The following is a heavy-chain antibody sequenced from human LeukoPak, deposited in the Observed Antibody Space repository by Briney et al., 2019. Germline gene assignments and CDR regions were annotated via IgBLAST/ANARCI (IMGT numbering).Heavy chain of an antibody. D-gene: IGHD2-2*01. Sequence: GASVKVSCKASVYTFTSYGISGVRQAPGQGLEWMGWISAYNVNTNYAQKLQGRVTMTTDTSTSTAYMELRSLRSDDTAVYYCARDPDDIVVVPAAMLGGTYGMDVWGQGTTVTVSS. V-gene: IGHV1-18*01. CDR2: ISAYNVNT. CDR3: ARDPDDIVVVPAAMLGGTYGMDV. J-gene: IGHJ6*02. CDR1: VYTFTSYG.